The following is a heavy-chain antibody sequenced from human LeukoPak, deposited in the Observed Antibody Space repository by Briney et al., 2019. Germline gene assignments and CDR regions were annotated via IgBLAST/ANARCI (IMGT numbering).Heavy chain of an antibody. Sequence: PGRSLRLSCAASGFTFSSYGMHWVRQAPGKGLEWVAVISYGGSNKYYADSVKGRFTISRDNSKNTLYLQMNSLRAEDTAVYYCASRYSSSWYVLDYWGQGTLVTVST. V-gene: IGHV3-30*03. CDR1: GFTFSSYG. D-gene: IGHD6-13*01. J-gene: IGHJ4*02. CDR2: ISYGGSNK. CDR3: ASRYSSSWYVLDY.